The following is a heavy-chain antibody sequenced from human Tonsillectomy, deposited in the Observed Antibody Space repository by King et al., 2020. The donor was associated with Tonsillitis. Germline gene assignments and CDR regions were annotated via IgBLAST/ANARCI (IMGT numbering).Heavy chain of an antibody. CDR3: ARDTPVKAFHI. D-gene: IGHD4-17*01. CDR1: GYTFTGYY. V-gene: IGHV1-2*02. Sequence: QLVQSGAEVKKPGASVKVSCKASGYTFTGYYLHWVRQAPGQGLEWMGWINPNSGDTNYAQKFQGRVSMTRDTSISTAYMELSSLTSDDTSVYYCARDTPVKAFHIWGQGTMVTVSS. CDR2: INPNSGDT. J-gene: IGHJ3*02.